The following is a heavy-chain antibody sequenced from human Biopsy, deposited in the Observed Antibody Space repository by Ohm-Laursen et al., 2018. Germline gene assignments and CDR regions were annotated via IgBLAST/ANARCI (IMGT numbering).Heavy chain of an antibody. Sequence: SLRLSCSASGFTFDDYGMHWVRQRPGKSLEWVSLISWDGSSRDYADSVKGRFTISRDNSKNSLYLQMNSLRAEDTALYFCARAFRGQYFYYYYGMDVWGQGTTVTVSS. CDR3: ARAFRGQYFYYYYGMDV. D-gene: IGHD3-9*01. CDR1: GFTFDDYG. V-gene: IGHV3-43D*04. CDR2: ISWDGSSR. J-gene: IGHJ6*02.